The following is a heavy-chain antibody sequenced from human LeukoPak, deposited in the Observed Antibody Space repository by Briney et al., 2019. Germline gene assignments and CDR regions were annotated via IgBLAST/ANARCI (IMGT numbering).Heavy chain of an antibody. CDR3: ARGYGSGSRVEYFDY. CDR2: IYYSGST. V-gene: IGHV4-39*01. J-gene: IGHJ4*02. D-gene: IGHD3-10*01. CDR1: GGSISSSSYY. Sequence: SETLSLTCTVSGGSISSSSYYWGWIRQPPGKGLEWIGSIYYSGSTYYNPSLKSRVTISVDTSKNQFSLKLSSVTAADTAVYYCARGYGSGSRVEYFDYWGQGTLVTVSS.